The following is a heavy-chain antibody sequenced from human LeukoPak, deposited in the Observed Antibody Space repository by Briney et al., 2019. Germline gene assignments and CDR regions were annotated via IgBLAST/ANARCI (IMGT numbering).Heavy chain of an antibody. CDR2: ITYDGSNE. CDR1: GFTFSNYD. Sequence: GGSLRLSCAASGFTFSNYDMHWVRQAPGKGLEWVAIITYDGSNEYYADSVKGRFTISRDNSKNTLYLQMNSPRAEDTAVYYCAKDPGDYWGQGTLVTVSS. CDR3: AKDPGDY. J-gene: IGHJ4*02. V-gene: IGHV3-30*18.